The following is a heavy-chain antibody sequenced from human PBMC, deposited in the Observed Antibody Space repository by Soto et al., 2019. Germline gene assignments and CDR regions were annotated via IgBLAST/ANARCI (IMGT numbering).Heavy chain of an antibody. Sequence: QVQLVQSGAEVKKPGASVKVAFHLYGNTLTEWPMHWVRQAHGKGLEWMGGYDPDDDGTIYAENFQGRLTMTEDTSTNTAYMELSRLTSEDTAVYYCASGIDGYHPLGYWGQGTLVYVSS. CDR2: YDPDDDGT. CDR1: GNTLTEWP. V-gene: IGHV1-24*01. D-gene: IGHD5-12*01. CDR3: ASGIDGYHPLGY. J-gene: IGHJ4*02.